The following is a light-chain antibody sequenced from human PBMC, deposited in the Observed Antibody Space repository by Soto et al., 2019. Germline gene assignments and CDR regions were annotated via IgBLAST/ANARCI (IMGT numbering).Light chain of an antibody. V-gene: IGLV1-47*01. CDR2: RDN. J-gene: IGLJ1*01. Sequence: QSALTQPPSASGTPGQRVTISCSGSSSNIGSNFVYWYQQLPGTAPKLLIYRDNQRPSGVPDRFSGSKSGTSASLAISGLPYEDEADYYCAAWDDSLSGYVFGNGTKVTVL. CDR3: AAWDDSLSGYV. CDR1: SSNIGSNF.